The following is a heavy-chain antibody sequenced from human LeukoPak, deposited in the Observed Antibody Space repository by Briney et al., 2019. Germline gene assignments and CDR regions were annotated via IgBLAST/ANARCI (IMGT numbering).Heavy chain of an antibody. Sequence: PSETLSLTCTVSGGSISSYYWSWIRQPPGKGLEWIGYHYYSGSTNYNPSLKSRVTISVDTSKNQFSLKLSSVTAADTAVYYCARGLDDFWSGFYYYYMDVWGKGTTVTVSS. J-gene: IGHJ6*03. CDR2: HYYSGST. V-gene: IGHV4-59*01. CDR3: ARGLDDFWSGFYYYYMDV. CDR1: GGSISSYY. D-gene: IGHD3-3*01.